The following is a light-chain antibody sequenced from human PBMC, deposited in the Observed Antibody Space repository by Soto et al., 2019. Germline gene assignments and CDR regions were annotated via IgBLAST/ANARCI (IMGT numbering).Light chain of an antibody. CDR1: QSISSY. CDR3: QQYGSFWT. CDR2: DAS. Sequence: EIVSTQSPATLSLSPGERATLSCRASQSISSYLAWYQQKRGQAPRLLIYDASNRATGIPARFSGGGSGTDFTLTISRLEPEDFAVYYCQQYGSFWTFGQGTKVDI. V-gene: IGKV3-11*01. J-gene: IGKJ1*01.